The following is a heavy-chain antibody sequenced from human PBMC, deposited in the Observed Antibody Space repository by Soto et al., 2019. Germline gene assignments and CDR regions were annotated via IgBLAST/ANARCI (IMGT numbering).Heavy chain of an antibody. J-gene: IGHJ4*02. CDR1: GYTFINYG. CDR3: ARDGIGGWMPQYY. Sequence: QVPLVQSGAEVKKPGASVKVSCKASGYTFINYGVTWVRQAPGQGLEWVGWISGHNGNTRYSQKLQDRVTLTTDTSTGTAYMEVTSLRSDDTAVYYCARDGIGGWMPQYYWGQGTLVIVSS. V-gene: IGHV1-18*04. D-gene: IGHD5-12*01. CDR2: ISGHNGNT.